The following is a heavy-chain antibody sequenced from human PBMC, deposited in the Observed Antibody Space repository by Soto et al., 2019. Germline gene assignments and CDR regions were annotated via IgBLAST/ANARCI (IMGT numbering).Heavy chain of an antibody. J-gene: IGHJ4*02. V-gene: IGHV3-9*01. CDR3: AKDFKYYYGSGSPGGGHFDY. CDR2: ISWNSGSI. Sequence: EVQLVESGGGLVQPGRSLRLSCAASGFTFDDYAMHWVRQAPGKGLEWVSGISWNSGSIGYADSVKGRFTISRDNAKNSLYLQMNSLRAEDTALYYCAKDFKYYYGSGSPGGGHFDYWGQGTLVTVSS. D-gene: IGHD3-10*01. CDR1: GFTFDDYA.